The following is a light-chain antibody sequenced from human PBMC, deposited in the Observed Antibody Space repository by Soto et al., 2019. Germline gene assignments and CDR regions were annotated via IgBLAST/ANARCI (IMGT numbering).Light chain of an antibody. CDR1: SSDVGDYNY. V-gene: IGLV2-8*01. CDR3: SSYAGSNNFVV. J-gene: IGLJ2*01. Sequence: QSALTQPPSASGSPGQSVTIPCTGTSSDVGDYNYVSWYQHHPGKAPKLMIYEVSKRPSGVPDRFSGSKSGNTASLTVSGLQPDDEAEYYCSSYAGSNNFVVFGGGTKLTVL. CDR2: EVS.